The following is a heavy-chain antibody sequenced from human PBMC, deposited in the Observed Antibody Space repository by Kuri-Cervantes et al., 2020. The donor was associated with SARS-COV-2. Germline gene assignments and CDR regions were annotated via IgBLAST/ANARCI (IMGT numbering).Heavy chain of an antibody. CDR3: ARGYYSHFDY. V-gene: IGHV1-18*04. J-gene: IGHJ4*02. CDR1: GYTFITYG. CDR2: ISVWNRNT. Sequence: ASVQVSCKASGYTFITYGISWVRQAPGQGLEWLGWISVWNRNTDYAQKVQGRVTMTTDTSTSTAYMELRSLRSDDTAVYFCARGYYSHFDYWGQGTLVTVSS. D-gene: IGHD1-26*01.